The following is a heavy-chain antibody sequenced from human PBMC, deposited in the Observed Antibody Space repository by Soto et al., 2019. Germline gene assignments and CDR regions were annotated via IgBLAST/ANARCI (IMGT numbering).Heavy chain of an antibody. CDR2: VIPNLGVT. J-gene: IGHJ4*02. V-gene: IGHV1-69*04. Sequence: ASVKVSCKASGGTLSSYTFSWVRQAPGQGLEWMGRVIPNLGVTNYAKKFQGRFTIVVDTSTSTAYMELNSLRYEDTAVYYCARDKGYCSDTSYPDFDYWGQGTLVTVSS. CDR3: ARDKGYCSDTSYPDFDY. CDR1: GGTLSSYT. D-gene: IGHD2-2*01.